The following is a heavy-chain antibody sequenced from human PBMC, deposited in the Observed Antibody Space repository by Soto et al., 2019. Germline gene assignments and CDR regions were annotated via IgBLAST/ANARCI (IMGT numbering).Heavy chain of an antibody. CDR2: IWYDGSNK. Sequence: GGSLRLACAASGFTFSSYGMHWVRQAPGKELEWVAVIWYDGSNKYYADSVKGRFTTSRDNSKNTLYLQMNSLRAEDTAVYYCARELVAAASDVWGQGTTVTVSS. D-gene: IGHD6-13*01. J-gene: IGHJ6*02. CDR3: ARELVAAASDV. CDR1: GFTFSSYG. V-gene: IGHV3-33*01.